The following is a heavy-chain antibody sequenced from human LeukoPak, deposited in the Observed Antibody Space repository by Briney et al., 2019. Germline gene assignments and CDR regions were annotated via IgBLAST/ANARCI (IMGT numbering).Heavy chain of an antibody. Sequence: SGPTLGKPTQTLRLTCTFSGFYRTTKEPGVGWNRLPPGKALEWLSLIDWDDDTRYCPSLKSRLTITKDTSKNQVVLTMTNMDPVDTATYYCARLSNIAPRPVDFWGQGTLVTVSS. D-gene: IGHD6-6*01. CDR2: IDWDDDT. V-gene: IGHV2-5*02. J-gene: IGHJ4*02. CDR1: GFYRTTKEPG. CDR3: ARLSNIAPRPVDF.